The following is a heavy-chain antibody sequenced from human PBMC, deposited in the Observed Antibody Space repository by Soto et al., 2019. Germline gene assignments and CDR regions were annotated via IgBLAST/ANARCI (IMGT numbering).Heavy chain of an antibody. CDR1: GGSISSGGYY. V-gene: IGHV4-31*03. CDR3: ARGGPYFVVVTQNDAFDI. J-gene: IGHJ3*02. D-gene: IGHD2-21*02. Sequence: SETLSLTCTVSGGSISSGGYYWSWIRQHPGKGLEWIGYIYYSGSTYYNPSLKSRVTISVDTSKNQFSLKLSSVTAADTAVYYCARGGPYFVVVTQNDAFDIWGQGTMVTVSS. CDR2: IYYSGST.